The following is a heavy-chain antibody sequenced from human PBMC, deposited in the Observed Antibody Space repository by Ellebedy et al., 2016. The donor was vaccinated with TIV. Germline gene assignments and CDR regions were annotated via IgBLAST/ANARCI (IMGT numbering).Heavy chain of an antibody. D-gene: IGHD3-22*01. Sequence: GESLKISCAASGFTFDDYGMSWVRQVPGKGLEWVAAINWNGGSRGYADSVKGRFTISRDNAKNSLSLQLNSLRVDDTALYYCARVKRSTMITVDPLGRVFDYWGQGTLVTVSS. CDR1: GFTFDDYG. V-gene: IGHV3-20*04. J-gene: IGHJ4*02. CDR3: ARVKRSTMITVDPLGRVFDY. CDR2: INWNGGSR.